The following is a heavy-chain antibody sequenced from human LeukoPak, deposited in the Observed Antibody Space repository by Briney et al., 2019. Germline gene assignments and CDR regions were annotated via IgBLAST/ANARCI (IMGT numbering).Heavy chain of an antibody. J-gene: IGHJ4*02. V-gene: IGHV1-2*02. CDR2: INPNRGDT. CDR3: ARQGGSSLNFDY. Sequence: EASVKVSCKASGYTLTSYYIHWVGQAPGQGLERMGWINPNRGDTSHAQRFQDRVTMTRDMSTSTAYMDLSMLTSDETALYYCARQGGSSLNFDYWGQGTLVTVSS. CDR1: GYTLTSYY. D-gene: IGHD1-26*01.